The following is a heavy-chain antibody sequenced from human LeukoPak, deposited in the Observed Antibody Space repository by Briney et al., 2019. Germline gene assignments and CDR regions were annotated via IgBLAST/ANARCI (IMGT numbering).Heavy chain of an antibody. D-gene: IGHD6-6*01. J-gene: IGHJ6*03. V-gene: IGHV4-34*01. CDR3: ARGREYSSSSADYYYYMDV. CDR1: GGSFSGYY. Sequence: SETLSLTCAVYGGSFSGYYWSWIRQPPGKGLEWIGETNHSGSTNYNPSLKSRVTISVDTSKNQFSLKLSSVTAADTAVYYCARGREYSSSSADYYYYMDVWGKGTTVTVSS. CDR2: TNHSGST.